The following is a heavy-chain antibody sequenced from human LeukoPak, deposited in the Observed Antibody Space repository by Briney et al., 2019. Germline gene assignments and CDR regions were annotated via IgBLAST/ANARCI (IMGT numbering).Heavy chain of an antibody. CDR2: IYYTGST. V-gene: IGHV4-59*01. CDR3: ARNLIPEQLVMNF. J-gene: IGHJ4*02. CDR1: GGSISSYY. Sequence: SETLSLTCTVSGGSISSYYWNWIRQPPGKGLEWIGYIYYTGSTNYNPSLKSRVTMSVDTSKNQFSLNLKSVTPEDTAVYYCARNLIPEQLVMNFWGQGTLVTVSS. D-gene: IGHD6-13*01.